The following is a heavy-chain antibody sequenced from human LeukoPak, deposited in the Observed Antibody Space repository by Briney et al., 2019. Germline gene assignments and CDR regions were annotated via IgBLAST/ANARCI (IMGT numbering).Heavy chain of an antibody. Sequence: GGSLRLSCAASGFTFSGYWMHWVRQAPGKGLVWVSCIEGDESTTRYADSVKGRFTISRDNAKNTLFLEMNSLRAEDTAVYYCARDPRNKGFDPWRQGTLVTVSS. V-gene: IGHV3-74*01. CDR1: GFTFSGYW. J-gene: IGHJ5*02. CDR2: IEGDESTT. D-gene: IGHD1/OR15-1a*01. CDR3: ARDPRNKGFDP.